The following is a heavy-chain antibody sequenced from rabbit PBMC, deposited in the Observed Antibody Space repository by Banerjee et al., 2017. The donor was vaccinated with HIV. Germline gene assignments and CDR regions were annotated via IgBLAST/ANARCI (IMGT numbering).Heavy chain of an antibody. CDR3: ARDLAGVIGWNFGL. Sequence: QEQLEESGGGLVKPEGSLTLTCKASGFSFSSSDWICWVRQAPGKGLEWIACIDAGSSGSTYYASWAKGRFTISKTSSTTVTLRMTSLTAADTATYFCARDLAGVIGWNFGLWGPGTLVTVS. D-gene: IGHD4-1*01. J-gene: IGHJ4*01. V-gene: IGHV1S45*01. CDR2: IDAGSSGST. CDR1: GFSFSSSDW.